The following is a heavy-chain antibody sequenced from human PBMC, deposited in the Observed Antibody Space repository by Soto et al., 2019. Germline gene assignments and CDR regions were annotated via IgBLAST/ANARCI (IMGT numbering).Heavy chain of an antibody. Sequence: PGESLKISCKGSGYSFTSYWIGWVRQMPGKGLEWMGIIYPGDSDTRYSPSFQGQVTISADKSISTAYLQWSSLKASDTAMYYYAVSCVCSGGCNYCCTDFRDKAITVTVSS. CDR3: AVSCVCSGGCNYCCTDF. V-gene: IGHV5-51*01. J-gene: IGHJ6*04. CDR2: IYPGDSDT. CDR1: GYSFTSYW. D-gene: IGHD2-15*01.